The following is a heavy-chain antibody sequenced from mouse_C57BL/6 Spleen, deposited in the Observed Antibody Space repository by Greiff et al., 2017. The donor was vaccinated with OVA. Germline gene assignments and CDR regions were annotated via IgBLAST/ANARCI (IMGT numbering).Heavy chain of an antibody. J-gene: IGHJ1*03. Sequence: EVMLVESEGGLVQRGSSMKLSCTASGFTFSDYYMAWVRQVPEKGLEWVANINYDGSSTYYLDSLKSRFIISRDNAKNILYLQMSSLKSEDTATYYCARGMGRGYWYFDVWGTGTTVTVSS. CDR1: GFTFSDYY. CDR3: ARGMGRGYWYFDV. V-gene: IGHV5-16*01. CDR2: INYDGSST. D-gene: IGHD4-1*01.